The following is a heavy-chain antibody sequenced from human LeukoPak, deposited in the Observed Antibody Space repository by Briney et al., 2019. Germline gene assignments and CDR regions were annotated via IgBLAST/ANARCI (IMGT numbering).Heavy chain of an antibody. CDR3: ARFYSGYGNYYYYMDV. D-gene: IGHD5-12*01. CDR2: INPNTGGT. V-gene: IGHV1-2*02. J-gene: IGHJ6*03. Sequence: ASVRVSCKASGYPLSAFYLHWVRQTRGQGLEWMGWINPNTGGTNYAQKFQGRVTMTRDTSISTAYMELSRLRSDDTAVYYCARFYSGYGNYYYYMDVWGKGTTVTVSS. CDR1: GYPLSAFY.